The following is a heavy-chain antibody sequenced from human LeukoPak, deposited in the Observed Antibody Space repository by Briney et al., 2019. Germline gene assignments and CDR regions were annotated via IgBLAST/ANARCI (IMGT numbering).Heavy chain of an antibody. D-gene: IGHD3-16*01. J-gene: IGHJ4*02. CDR2: IWYDGSNK. CDR1: GFTFSSYG. Sequence: GGSLRLSCVESGFTFSSYGMHWVRQAPGKGLEWVAVIWYDGSNKYYADSVKGRFTISRDNSKNTLYLQMNSLRAEDTAVYYCARDRPPGGFFDYWGQGTLVTVSS. CDR3: ARDRPPGGFFDY. V-gene: IGHV3-33*01.